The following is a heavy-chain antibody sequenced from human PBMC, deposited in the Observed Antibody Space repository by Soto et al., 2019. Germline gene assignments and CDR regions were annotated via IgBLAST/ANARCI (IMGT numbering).Heavy chain of an antibody. CDR2: ISGRGDIT. Sequence: EVRLLESGGGLVQPGGSLRLSCAASGLTFGNYAMTWVRQAPGRGLEWVSTISGRGDITFYADSVKGRFTLSRDNSKNTHWLQMNNLRADDTAVFYCAKGGHASPFDYWGQGALVTVSS. V-gene: IGHV3-23*01. J-gene: IGHJ4*02. CDR1: GLTFGNYA. CDR3: AKGGHASPFDY. D-gene: IGHD2-15*01.